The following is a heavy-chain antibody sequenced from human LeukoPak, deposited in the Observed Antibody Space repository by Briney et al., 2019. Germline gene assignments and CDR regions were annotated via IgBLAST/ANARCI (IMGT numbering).Heavy chain of an antibody. D-gene: IGHD3-22*01. CDR2: IYYSGST. Sequence: PSETLSLTCTVSGGSISSSSYYWGWIRQPPGKGLEWIGSIYYSGSTYYNPSLKSRVTISVDTSKNQFSLKLSSVTAADTAVYYCASWLSPDRYYYDSSGYFGPWGQGTLVTVSS. J-gene: IGHJ5*02. V-gene: IGHV4-39*07. CDR3: ASWLSPDRYYYDSSGYFGP. CDR1: GGSISSSSYY.